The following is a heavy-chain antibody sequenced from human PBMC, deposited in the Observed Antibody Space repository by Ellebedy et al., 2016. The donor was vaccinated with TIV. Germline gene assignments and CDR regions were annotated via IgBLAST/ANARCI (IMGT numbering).Heavy chain of an antibody. CDR3: ARYSSAWKD. CDR2: IKQDGSEK. Sequence: GESLKISCAASGFTFSNYVMSWVRQAPGKGLEWVANIKQDGSEKYYVDSVKGRFIISRDNARNSLYLQMNSLRAEDTAVYYCARYSSAWKDWGQGTLVTVSS. D-gene: IGHD6-19*01. CDR1: GFTFSNYV. V-gene: IGHV3-7*03. J-gene: IGHJ4*02.